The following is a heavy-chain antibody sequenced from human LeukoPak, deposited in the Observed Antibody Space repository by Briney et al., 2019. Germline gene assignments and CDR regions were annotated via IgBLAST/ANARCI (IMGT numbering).Heavy chain of an antibody. V-gene: IGHV1-2*02. CDR2: INPNSGGT. CDR3: AITRAIWFGEADAFDI. Sequence: GASVKVSCKASGYTFTGYYMHWVRQAPGQGLEWMGWINPNSGGTNHAQKFQGRVTMTRDTSISTAYMELSRLRSDDTAVYYCAITRAIWFGEADAFDIWGQGTMVTVSS. J-gene: IGHJ3*02. CDR1: GYTFTGYY. D-gene: IGHD3-10*01.